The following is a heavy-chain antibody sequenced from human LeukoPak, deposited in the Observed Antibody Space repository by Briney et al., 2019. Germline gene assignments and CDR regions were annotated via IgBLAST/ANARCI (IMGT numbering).Heavy chain of an antibody. V-gene: IGHV3-23*01. CDR2: VSTSGGST. J-gene: IGHJ4*02. Sequence: PGGSLRLSCAASGFTFSTYAMNWVRQAPGKGLEWVSGVSTSGGSTYYADSVKGRFTISRDNSKNTLYLQMNSLRAEDTAVYYCAKKRNEFWSGYADFDYWGQGTLVTVSS. CDR3: AKKRNEFWSGYADFDY. D-gene: IGHD3-3*01. CDR1: GFTFSTYA.